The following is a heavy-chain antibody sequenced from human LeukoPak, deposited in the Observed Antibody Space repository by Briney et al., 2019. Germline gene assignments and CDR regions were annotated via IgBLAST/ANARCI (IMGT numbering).Heavy chain of an antibody. V-gene: IGHV3-23*01. J-gene: IGHJ4*02. CDR1: GFTFSSYA. CDR3: AKWDHDYGGNFEDY. CDR2: ISGSGGST. Sequence: PGGSRRLSCAASGFTFSSYAMSWVRQAPGKGLEWVSAISGSGGSTYYADSVKGRFTISRDNSKNTLYLQMNSLRAEDTAVYYCAKWDHDYGGNFEDYWGQGTLVTVSS. D-gene: IGHD4-23*01.